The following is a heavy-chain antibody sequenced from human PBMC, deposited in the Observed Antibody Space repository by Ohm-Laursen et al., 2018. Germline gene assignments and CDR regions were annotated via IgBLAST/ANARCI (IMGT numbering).Heavy chain of an antibody. CDR3: ARMLAAAGVNWFDP. J-gene: IGHJ5*02. CDR1: GGSISSYY. V-gene: IGHV4-59*01. D-gene: IGHD6-13*01. CDR2: IYYSGST. Sequence: GTLSLTCTVSGGSISSYYWSWIRQPPGKGLEWIGYIYYSGSTNYNPSLKSRVTISVDTSKNQFSLKLSSVTAADTAVYYCARMLAAAGVNWFDPWGQGTLVTVSS.